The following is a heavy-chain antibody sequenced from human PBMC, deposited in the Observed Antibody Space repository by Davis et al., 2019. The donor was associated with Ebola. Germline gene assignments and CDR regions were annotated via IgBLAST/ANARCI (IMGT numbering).Heavy chain of an antibody. CDR1: GFTFDDYA. V-gene: IGHV3-43*02. D-gene: IGHD1-26*01. CDR3: AKDMGWLRGSYYLGYYYYYGMDV. Sequence: GESLKISCAASGFTFDDYAMHWVRQAPGKGLEWVSLISGDGGSTYYADSVKGRFTISRDNSKNSLYLQMNSLRTEDTALYYCAKDMGWLRGSYYLGYYYYYGMDVWGQGTTVTVSS. J-gene: IGHJ6*02. CDR2: ISGDGGST.